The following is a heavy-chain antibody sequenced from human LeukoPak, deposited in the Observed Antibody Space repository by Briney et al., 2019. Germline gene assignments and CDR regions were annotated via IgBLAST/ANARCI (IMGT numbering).Heavy chain of an antibody. J-gene: IGHJ4*02. CDR1: GFSFSTYA. D-gene: IGHD2-15*01. CDR3: ARDRPTGASRVFVVQ. Sequence: GGSLRLSCTASGFSFSTYAMTWVRQAPGKGLEWISSMSSGSRYIYYADSVRGRFTISRDNSKNSLYLLMNNLRAEDTAIYYCARDRPTGASRVFVVQWGQGTPVTVSS. CDR2: MSSGSRYI. V-gene: IGHV3-21*06.